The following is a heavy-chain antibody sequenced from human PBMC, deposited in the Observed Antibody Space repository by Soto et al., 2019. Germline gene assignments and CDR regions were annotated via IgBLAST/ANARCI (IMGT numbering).Heavy chain of an antibody. Sequence: GGSLRLSCAGSGFTFKTYTFHRGRQPPGKGLEWVAVISYDGSNKYYADSVKGRFTVSRDNSKSTLFLQMNSLTPEDTAVYYCARGSMYNWNQSPPESWGQGTLVTVSS. CDR1: GFTFKTYT. V-gene: IGHV3-30-3*01. J-gene: IGHJ5*02. CDR2: ISYDGSNK. D-gene: IGHD1-20*01. CDR3: ARGSMYNWNQSPPES.